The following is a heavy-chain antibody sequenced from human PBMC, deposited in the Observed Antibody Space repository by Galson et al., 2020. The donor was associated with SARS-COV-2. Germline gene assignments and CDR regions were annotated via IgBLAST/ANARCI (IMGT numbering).Heavy chain of an antibody. D-gene: IGHD3-22*01. Sequence: ASVKVSCKASGYTFTSYDISWVRQAPGQGLEWMGWISANNGNTNYAQKLQGRVTMTTDTSTSTAYMELRSLRSDDTAEYYCARDFHLSMIVLVIGAFDIWSRGTMVTVSS. CDR2: ISANNGNT. CDR1: GYTFTSYD. J-gene: IGHJ3*02. V-gene: IGHV1-18*04. CDR3: ARDFHLSMIVLVIGAFDI.